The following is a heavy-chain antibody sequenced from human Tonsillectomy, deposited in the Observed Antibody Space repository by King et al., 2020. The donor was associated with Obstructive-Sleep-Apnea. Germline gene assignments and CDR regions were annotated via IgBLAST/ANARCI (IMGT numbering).Heavy chain of an antibody. V-gene: IGHV3-9*01. CDR3: AKERGGIHSSSWYSFDQ. Sequence: VQLVESGGGLVQPGRSLRLSCAVSGFTFDDYAMHWVRQAPGKGLEWVSGISWNSGSIAYAGSVKGRVTISRDNAKNSLYLQMSSLRAEDTALYYCAKERGGIHSSSWYSFDQWGQGTLVTVSS. J-gene: IGHJ4*02. CDR2: ISWNSGSI. D-gene: IGHD6-13*01. CDR1: GFTFDDYA.